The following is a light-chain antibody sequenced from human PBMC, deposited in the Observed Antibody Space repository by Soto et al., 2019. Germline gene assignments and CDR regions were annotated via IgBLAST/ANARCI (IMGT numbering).Light chain of an antibody. J-gene: IGKJ3*01. CDR1: QGISNY. V-gene: IGKV1-27*01. CDR3: QNYNWPPFT. Sequence: DIQMTQSPSSLSASVGDRVTISCRASQGISNYLAWYQQKPAKAPRLLIYAASSLQSGVSFRFTGSGSGTDFTLTISSLQPEDVATYYCQNYNWPPFTFGPGTKVDL. CDR2: AAS.